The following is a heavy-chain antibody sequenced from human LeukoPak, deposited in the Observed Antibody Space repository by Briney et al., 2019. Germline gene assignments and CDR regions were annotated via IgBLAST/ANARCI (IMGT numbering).Heavy chain of an antibody. CDR3: AREGAAAGTRPFDY. V-gene: IGHV3-66*01. Sequence: PGGSLRLSCAASGFTVSSNYMSWVRQAPGKGLEWVAVIYSGGSTYHAHSVKGRFTISRDNSKKTMYLQMNSMRAEDTAVYYCAREGAAAGTRPFDYWGQGTLVTVSS. CDR2: IYSGGST. J-gene: IGHJ4*02. D-gene: IGHD6-13*01. CDR1: GFTVSSNY.